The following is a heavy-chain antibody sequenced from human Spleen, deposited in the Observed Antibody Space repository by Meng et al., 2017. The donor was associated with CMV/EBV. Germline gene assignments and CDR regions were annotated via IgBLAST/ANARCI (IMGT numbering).Heavy chain of an antibody. D-gene: IGHD3-3*01. CDR2: INQDGSEK. V-gene: IGHV3-7*03. CDR1: GFTFNSHW. CDR3: AKGYDFWSGYYSY. Sequence: GESLKISCAASGFTFNSHWMSWVRQAPGKGLEWVANINQDGSEKHYVDSVTGRFTISRDNAKNSLYLQMNSLRAEDTAVYYCAKGYDFWSGYYSYWGQGTLVTVSS. J-gene: IGHJ4*02.